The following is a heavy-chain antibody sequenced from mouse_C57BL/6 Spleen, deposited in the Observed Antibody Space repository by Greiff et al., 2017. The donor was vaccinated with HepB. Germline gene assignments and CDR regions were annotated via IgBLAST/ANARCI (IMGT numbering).Heavy chain of an antibody. Sequence: EVMLVESGGGLVQPGGSLSLSCAASGFTFTDYYMSWVRQPPGKALEWLGFIRNKANGYTTEYSATVKGRFTISRDNSPSILYLQMNALRAEYRATYYCARFFPPITTVGDYFDYWGQGTTLTVSS. V-gene: IGHV7-3*01. CDR1: GFTFTDYY. CDR3: ARFFPPITTVGDYFDY. CDR2: IRNKANGYTT. J-gene: IGHJ2*01. D-gene: IGHD1-1*01.